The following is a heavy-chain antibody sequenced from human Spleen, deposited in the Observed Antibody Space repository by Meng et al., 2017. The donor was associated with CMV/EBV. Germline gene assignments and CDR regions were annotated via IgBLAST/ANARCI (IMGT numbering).Heavy chain of an antibody. CDR1: GGYFSGYY. Sequence: GQLQQGGAGLLQPLETLSHTCAVYGGYFSGYYWSWIRQPPGKGLEWIGEINHSGSTNYNPSLKSRVTISVDTSKNQFSLKLSSVTAADTAVYYCARGRALRFLDPWGQGTLVTVSS. J-gene: IGHJ5*02. CDR3: ARGRALRFLDP. CDR2: INHSGST. D-gene: IGHD3-3*01. V-gene: IGHV4-34*01.